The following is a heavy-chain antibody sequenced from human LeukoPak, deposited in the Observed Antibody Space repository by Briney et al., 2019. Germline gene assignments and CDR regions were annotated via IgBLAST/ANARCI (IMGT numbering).Heavy chain of an antibody. Sequence: PGGSLRLSCAASGFTFTSYAMSRVRQAPAKGLEWVSAIDTSGAYTYYADSVKGRFTISRDNSKNTLYLQMNSLRAEDAAVYYCAKGGIAVAFDYWGQGTLVTVSS. CDR3: AKGGIAVAFDY. CDR2: IDTSGAYT. D-gene: IGHD6-19*01. J-gene: IGHJ4*02. CDR1: GFTFTSYA. V-gene: IGHV3-23*01.